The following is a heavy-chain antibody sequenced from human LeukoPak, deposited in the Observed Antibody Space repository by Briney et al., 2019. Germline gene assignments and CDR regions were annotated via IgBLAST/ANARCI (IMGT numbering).Heavy chain of an antibody. Sequence: TSETLSLTCTVSGGSMSYYYWSWIRQLPGKGLEWIWYIYYSGSTDYNPSLKSRVTISIDTSKNQFSLKLSSVTAADTAVYYCARAGGVVGATTWNYWGQGTLVTVSS. CDR3: ARAGGVVGATTWNY. J-gene: IGHJ4*02. V-gene: IGHV4-59*01. CDR2: IYYSGST. CDR1: GGSMSYYY. D-gene: IGHD1-26*01.